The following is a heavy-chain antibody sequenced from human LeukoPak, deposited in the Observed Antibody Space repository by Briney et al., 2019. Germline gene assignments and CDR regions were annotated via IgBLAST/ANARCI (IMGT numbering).Heavy chain of an antibody. CDR2: TYYSGST. CDR3: ARRTRHDFWSGYPLYYYGMDV. D-gene: IGHD3-3*01. V-gene: IGHV4-39*01. CDR1: GGSISSSSYY. J-gene: IGHJ6*02. Sequence: SETLSLTCTVSGGSISSSSYYWGWIRQPPGKGLEWIGSTYYSGSTYYNPSLKSRVTISVDTSKNQFSLKLSSVTAADTAVYYCARRTRHDFWSGYPLYYYGMDVWGQGTTVTVSS.